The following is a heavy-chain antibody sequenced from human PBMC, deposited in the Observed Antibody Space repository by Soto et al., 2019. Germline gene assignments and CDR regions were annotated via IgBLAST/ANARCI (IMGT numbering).Heavy chain of an antibody. V-gene: IGHV1-69*06. Sequence: ASVKVSCKSSGGTFSSYAISWVRQAPGLGLEWMGGIIPIFGTANYAQKFQGRVTITADKSTSTAYMELSSLRSEDTAVYYCARDNPRIEYYYYGMDVWGQGTTVTVSS. CDR2: IIPIFGTA. CDR3: ARDNPRIEYYYYGMDV. CDR1: GGTFSSYA. J-gene: IGHJ6*02.